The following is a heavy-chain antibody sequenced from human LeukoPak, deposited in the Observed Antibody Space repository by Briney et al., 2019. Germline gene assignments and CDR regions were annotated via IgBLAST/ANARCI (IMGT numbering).Heavy chain of an antibody. J-gene: IGHJ5*02. CDR3: ARDGGYSTSSSLFDP. CDR2: IYYSGST. V-gene: IGHV4-39*06. CDR1: GGSISSSSYY. D-gene: IGHD6-13*01. Sequence: SETLSLTCTVSGGSISSSSYYWAWIRQPPGKGLEWIGNIYYSGSTYYNPSLKSRVTISVDTSKNQFRLNLSSVTAADTALYYCARDGGYSTSSSLFDPWGRGTLVTVSS.